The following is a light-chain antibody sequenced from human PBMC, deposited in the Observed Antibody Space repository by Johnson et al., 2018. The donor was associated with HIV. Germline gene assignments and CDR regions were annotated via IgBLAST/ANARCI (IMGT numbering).Light chain of an antibody. CDR3: GTWDTSLTTGGV. J-gene: IGLJ1*01. Sequence: QSVLTQPPSVSAAPGQKVTISCSGSSSNIGNNYVSWYQQIPGTAPKLLIYDNNKRPSGIPDRFSGSKSGTSATLAITGLQTGDEADYYCGTWDTSLTTGGVFGTGTKVTV. CDR1: SSNIGNNY. CDR2: DNN. V-gene: IGLV1-51*01.